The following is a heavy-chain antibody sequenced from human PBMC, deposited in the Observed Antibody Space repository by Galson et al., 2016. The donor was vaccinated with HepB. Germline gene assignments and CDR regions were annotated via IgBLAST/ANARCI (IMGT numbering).Heavy chain of an antibody. V-gene: IGHV3-74*01. CDR1: GFTFSTYW. Sequence: SLRLSCAASGFTFSTYWMHWVRQAPGKGLEWVSRINSDGSSTGCADSVKGRFTISRDNAKNTLYLQMNSLRAEDTAVYYCASSVRGSGRPPGGYWGQGILVTVSS. CDR3: ASSVRGSGRPPGGY. J-gene: IGHJ4*02. D-gene: IGHD3-10*01. CDR2: INSDGSST.